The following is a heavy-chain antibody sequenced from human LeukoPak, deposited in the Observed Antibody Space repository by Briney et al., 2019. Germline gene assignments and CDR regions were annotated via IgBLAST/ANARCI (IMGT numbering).Heavy chain of an antibody. CDR3: ARDLDISYCSSTSCSILMTYGMDV. CDR1: GFTFSPYA. Sequence: PGGSLRLSCAASGFTFSPYALHWVRQTPGKGLEWVAVISSDGSNKYYADSVKGRLTISRDNSKNTLYLQMNSLRPEDTAVYYCARDLDISYCSSTSCSILMTYGMDVWGQGTTVTVSS. CDR2: ISSDGSNK. J-gene: IGHJ6*02. V-gene: IGHV3-30*04. D-gene: IGHD2-2*01.